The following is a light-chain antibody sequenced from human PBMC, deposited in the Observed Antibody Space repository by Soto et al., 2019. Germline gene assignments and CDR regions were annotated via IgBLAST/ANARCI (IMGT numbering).Light chain of an antibody. CDR2: DAS. V-gene: IGKV3-11*01. J-gene: IGKJ1*01. CDR1: QSVGSY. CDR3: QQRSDWPPTWT. Sequence: EIVLTQSPATLSLSPGERATLSCRASQSVGSYLAWYQQKPGQAPRLLIYDASNRATGIPARFSGSGSGTXFTLTIGSLEPEDFAVYYCQQRSDWPPTWTFGQGTKVEIK.